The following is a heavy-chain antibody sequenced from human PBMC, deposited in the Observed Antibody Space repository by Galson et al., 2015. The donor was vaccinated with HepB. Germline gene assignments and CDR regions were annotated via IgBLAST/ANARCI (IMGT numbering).Heavy chain of an antibody. V-gene: IGHV3-21*01. D-gene: IGHD4-17*01. CDR3: ARGNYGEPYFDY. Sequence: SLRLSCAASGFTFSSYSMNWVRQAPGKGLEWVSSISSSSSYIYYADSVKGRFTISRDNAKNSLYLQMNSLRAEDTAVYYCARGNYGEPYFDYWGQGTLVTVSS. CDR2: ISSSSSYI. CDR1: GFTFSSYS. J-gene: IGHJ4*02.